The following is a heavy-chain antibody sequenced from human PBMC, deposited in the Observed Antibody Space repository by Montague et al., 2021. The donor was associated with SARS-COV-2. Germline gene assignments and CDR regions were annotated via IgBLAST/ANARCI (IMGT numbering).Heavy chain of an antibody. CDR2: IYYRGTT. CDR3: AREDRWNWFDP. Sequence: SETLSLTCTVSGGSISSDYWSWIRQSPGKGLEWIGYIYYRGTTNYNPSLKSRATFSIDTSKNQFSLKLTSVTAADTAVYFCAREDRWNWFDPWGQGVLVTVSS. CDR1: GGSISSDY. J-gene: IGHJ5*02. V-gene: IGHV4-59*01. D-gene: IGHD5-24*01.